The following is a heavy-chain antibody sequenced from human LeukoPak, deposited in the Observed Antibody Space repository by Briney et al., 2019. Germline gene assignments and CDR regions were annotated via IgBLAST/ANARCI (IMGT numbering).Heavy chain of an antibody. D-gene: IGHD2-21*02. V-gene: IGHV1-8*01. Sequence: ASVKVSCKASGYTFTSYDINLVRQANGQGLEWMGWMNPNGGNTGYAQKFQGRVTMTRNTSISTAYMELSSLRSEDTAVYYCARGLDAYCGGDCYFFDYWGQGTLVTVSS. CDR1: GYTFTSYD. CDR2: MNPNGGNT. J-gene: IGHJ4*02. CDR3: ARGLDAYCGGDCYFFDY.